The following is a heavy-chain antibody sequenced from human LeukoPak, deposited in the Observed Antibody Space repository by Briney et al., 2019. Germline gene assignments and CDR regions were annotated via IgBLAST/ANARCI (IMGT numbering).Heavy chain of an antibody. D-gene: IGHD4-11*01. Sequence: GGSLRLSCVASGLPFSEYSMSWVRQAPGKGLEWVAVIWSDGTNQFYADSVKGRFTISRDDSQRRVFLQMTSLRAEDTAIYYCAKDAQRGFDYSNSLQYWGRGTLVTVSS. V-gene: IGHV3-33*06. CDR3: AKDAQRGFDYSNSLQY. J-gene: IGHJ4*02. CDR1: GLPFSEYS. CDR2: IWSDGTNQ.